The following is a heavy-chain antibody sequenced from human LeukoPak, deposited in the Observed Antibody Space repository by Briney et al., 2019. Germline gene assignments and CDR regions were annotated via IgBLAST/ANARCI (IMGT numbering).Heavy chain of an antibody. Sequence: SQTLSLTCTVSGGSISSGDYYWSWIRQPPGKGLEWIGYIYYSGSTYYNPSLKSRVTISVDTSKNQFSLKLSSVTAADTAVYYCARVQMVRGRVWFDPWGQGTLVTVSS. V-gene: IGHV4-30-4*01. D-gene: IGHD3-10*01. CDR3: ARVQMVRGRVWFDP. J-gene: IGHJ5*02. CDR2: IYYSGST. CDR1: GGSISSGDYY.